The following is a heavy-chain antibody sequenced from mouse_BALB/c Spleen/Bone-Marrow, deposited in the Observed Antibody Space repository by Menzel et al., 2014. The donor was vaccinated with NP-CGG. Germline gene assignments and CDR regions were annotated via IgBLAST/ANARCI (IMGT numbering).Heavy chain of an antibody. CDR1: GFDFSRYW. CDR2: ISPDSSTI. D-gene: IGHD1-1*01. CDR3: ARLSYYGRFAY. J-gene: IGHJ3*01. V-gene: IGHV4-1*02. Sequence: EVKLVESGGGLVQPGGSLKLSCAASGFDFSRYWMSWVRQAPGKGLEWIGEISPDSSTINYTPSLKDKFIISRDNAKNTLYLQMSKVRSEDTALYYCARLSYYGRFAYWGQGTLVTVSA.